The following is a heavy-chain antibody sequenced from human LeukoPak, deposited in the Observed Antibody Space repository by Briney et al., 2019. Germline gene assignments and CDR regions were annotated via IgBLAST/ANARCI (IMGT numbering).Heavy chain of an antibody. Sequence: SETLSLTCTVSGGSISSSSYYWGWIRQPPGKGLEWIGSIYYSGCTYYNPSLKSRVTISVDTSKSQFSLKLSSVTAADTAVYYCARTEETYCGGDCYPTALGYWGQGTLVTVSS. CDR1: GGSISSSSYY. D-gene: IGHD2-21*01. J-gene: IGHJ4*02. CDR3: ARTEETYCGGDCYPTALGY. V-gene: IGHV4-39*01. CDR2: IYYSGCT.